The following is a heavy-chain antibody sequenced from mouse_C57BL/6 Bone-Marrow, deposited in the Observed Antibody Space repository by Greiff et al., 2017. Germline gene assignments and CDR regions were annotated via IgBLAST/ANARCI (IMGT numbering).Heavy chain of an antibody. D-gene: IGHD1-1*01. J-gene: IGHJ2*01. CDR1: GYSFTSGYY. CDR2: ISYDGSN. Sequence: EVQLVQSGPGLVKPSPSLSLSCSVSGYSFTSGYYCNWIRQFPGDKLEWVGYISYDGSNNYNPSLKNRISLTLDTSKNQFILKWKAVTTEDTATYYGARAQNHYDGSSHYFDDWGQGTTLTVSS. V-gene: IGHV3-6*01. CDR3: ARAQNHYDGSSHYFDD.